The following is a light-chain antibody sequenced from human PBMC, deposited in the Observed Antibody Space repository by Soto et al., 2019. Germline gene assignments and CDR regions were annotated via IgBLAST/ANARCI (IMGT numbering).Light chain of an antibody. CDR1: QSVRSSS. V-gene: IGKV3-20*01. Sequence: EIVLTQSPGTLSLSPGERASLSCRASQSVRSSSLAWYQQKPGHPPRLLIYGASSRATGIPHRFSGSGSGTDFTLTISRLEPEDFAVYFCQQYGDSPDTDRWTFGPGTKVEIK. CDR2: GAS. J-gene: IGKJ1*01. CDR3: QQYGDSPDTDRWT.